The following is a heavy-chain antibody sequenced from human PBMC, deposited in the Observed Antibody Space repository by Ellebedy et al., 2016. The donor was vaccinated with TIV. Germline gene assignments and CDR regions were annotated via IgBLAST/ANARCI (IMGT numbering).Heavy chain of an antibody. V-gene: IGHV4-34*01. CDR3: ARRSHSSSWYRPSRPNMSGVDP. CDR1: GGSISSYY. Sequence: MPGGSLRLSCTVSGGSISSYYWSWIRQPPGKGLEWIGEINHSGSTNYNPSLKSRVTISVDTSKNQFSLKLSSVTAADTAVYYCARRSHSSSWYRPSRPNMSGVDPWGQGTLVTVSS. J-gene: IGHJ5*02. D-gene: IGHD6-13*01. CDR2: INHSGST.